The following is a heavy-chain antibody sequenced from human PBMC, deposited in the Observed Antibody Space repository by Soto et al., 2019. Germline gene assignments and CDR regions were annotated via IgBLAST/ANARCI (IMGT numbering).Heavy chain of an antibody. V-gene: IGHV1-69*13. CDR2: IIPLTETP. D-gene: IGHD6-13*01. Sequence: GASVKVSCKASGWTFSNYAISWVRQAPGHGLEWVGGIIPLTETPVYAQTVQGRLTITADEITSAAYMELSSLRSDDTAVYYCAIGTRHSWTCDFWGQGTLFTVSS. J-gene: IGHJ4*02. CDR1: GWTFSNYA. CDR3: AIGTRHSWTCDF.